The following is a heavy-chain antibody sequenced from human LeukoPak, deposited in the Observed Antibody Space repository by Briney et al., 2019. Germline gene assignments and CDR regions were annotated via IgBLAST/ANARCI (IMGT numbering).Heavy chain of an antibody. CDR1: GFTFSTYA. D-gene: IGHD6-6*01. Sequence: GGSLRLSCAASGFTFSTYAMTRVRQAPGKGLEWVSGINSNGDGIYYADSVRGRFTISRDNSKNALYLQMDSLRAEDTAVYYCANWIGSSSRDYWGQGTLVTVSS. CDR2: INSNGDGI. J-gene: IGHJ4*02. CDR3: ANWIGSSSRDY. V-gene: IGHV3-23*01.